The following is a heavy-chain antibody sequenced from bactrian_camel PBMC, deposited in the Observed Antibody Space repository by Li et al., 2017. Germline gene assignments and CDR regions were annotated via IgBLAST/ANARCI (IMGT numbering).Heavy chain of an antibody. CDR2: VNTDVDTA. D-gene: IGHD3*01. V-gene: IGHV3S1*01. CDR3: AAAPYDFLCAARIYDY. J-gene: IGHJ4*01. Sequence: VQLVESGGGLVQPGGSLRLSCAASGFSFSTTFMSWIRQAPGKGLEWVSTVNTDVDTAYYTDSVKGRFTMSRDNDKNTLYLQMDSLKPEDTAMYYCAAAPYDFLCAARIYDYWGQGTQVTVS. CDR1: GFSFSTTF.